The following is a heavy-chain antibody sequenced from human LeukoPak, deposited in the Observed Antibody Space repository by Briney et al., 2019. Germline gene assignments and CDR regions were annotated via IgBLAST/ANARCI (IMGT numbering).Heavy chain of an antibody. D-gene: IGHD6-13*01. CDR2: ISAYNGNT. CDR3: PVYRAAAGNLVYYFQH. CDR1: GYTFTSYG. V-gene: IGHV1-18*01. Sequence: ASVKVSCKASGYTFTSYGISWVRQAPGQGLEWMGWISAYNGNTNYAQKLQGRVTMTTDTSTSTAYMELRSLRSDDTAVYYCPVYRAAAGNLVYYFQHWGQGTLVTVSS. J-gene: IGHJ1*01.